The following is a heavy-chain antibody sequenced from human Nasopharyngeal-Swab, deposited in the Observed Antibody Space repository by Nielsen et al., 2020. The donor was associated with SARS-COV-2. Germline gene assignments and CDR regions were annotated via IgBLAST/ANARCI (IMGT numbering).Heavy chain of an antibody. CDR1: GFTFSSYG. Sequence: GGSLRLSCAASGFTFSSYGMHWVRQAPGKGLEWVAVIWYDGSNKYYADSVKGRFTISRDNSKNTLYLQMNSLRAEDTAVYYCAKENIRRGYYYDSSGLDYWGQGTLVTVSS. V-gene: IGHV3-30*02. D-gene: IGHD3-22*01. CDR2: IWYDGSNK. J-gene: IGHJ4*02. CDR3: AKENIRRGYYYDSSGLDY.